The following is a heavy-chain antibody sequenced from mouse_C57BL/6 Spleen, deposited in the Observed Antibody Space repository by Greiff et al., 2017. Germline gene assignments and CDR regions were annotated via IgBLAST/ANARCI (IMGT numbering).Heavy chain of an antibody. CDR2: INPYNGGT. V-gene: IGHV1-19*01. D-gene: IGHD2-14*01. Sequence: EVQLQQSGPVLVKPGASVKMSCKASGYTFTDYYMNWVKQSHGKSLEWIGVINPYNGGTSYNQKFKGKATLTVDKSSSTAYMELNSLTSEDSAVYYCARSEGNYLDYWGQGTTLTVSS. J-gene: IGHJ2*01. CDR1: GYTFTDYY. CDR3: ARSEGNYLDY.